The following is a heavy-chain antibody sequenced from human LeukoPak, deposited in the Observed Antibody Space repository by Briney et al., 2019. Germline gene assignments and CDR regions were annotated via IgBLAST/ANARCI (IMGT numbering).Heavy chain of an antibody. V-gene: IGHV1-2*02. CDR1: GYTFTGYY. J-gene: IGHJ4*02. CDR3: ARARYSSSWYPTLDY. D-gene: IGHD6-13*01. CDR2: INPNSGGT. Sequence: ASVKVSCKASGYTFTGYYMHWVRQAPGQGLEWMGWINPNSGGTNYAQKFQGRVTMTRDMSTSTVYMELSSLRSEDTAVYYCARARYSSSWYPTLDYWGQGTLVTVSS.